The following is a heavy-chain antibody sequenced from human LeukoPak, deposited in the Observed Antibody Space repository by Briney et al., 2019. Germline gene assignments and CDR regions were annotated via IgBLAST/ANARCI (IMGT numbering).Heavy chain of an antibody. CDR3: AKDGDYGYGMDV. J-gene: IGHJ6*02. V-gene: IGHV3-21*01. CDR2: ISSSSSYI. CDR1: GFTFSSYS. D-gene: IGHD3-16*01. Sequence: PGGSLRLSCAASGFTFSSYSMNWVRQAPGKGLEWVPSISSSSSYIYYADSVKGRFTISRDNSKNTLYLQMNSLRAEDTAVYYCAKDGDYGYGMDVWGQGTTVTVSS.